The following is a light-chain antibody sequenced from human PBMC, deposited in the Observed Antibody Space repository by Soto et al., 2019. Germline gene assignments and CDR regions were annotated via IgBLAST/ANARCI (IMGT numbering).Light chain of an antibody. CDR3: CSYAGSQTWV. V-gene: IGLV2-23*01. Sequence: QSALTQPASVSGSPGQSVTISCTGTSSDVGNYNHVSWYRQHPGKAPKLMIYEATQRPSGVSNRFSASKSGNTASLTISGLQAEDESDYYCCSYAGSQTWVFGGGTKLTVL. CDR2: EAT. CDR1: SSDVGNYNH. J-gene: IGLJ3*02.